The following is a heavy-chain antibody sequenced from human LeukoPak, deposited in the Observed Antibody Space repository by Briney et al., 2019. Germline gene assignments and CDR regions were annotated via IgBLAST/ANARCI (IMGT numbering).Heavy chain of an antibody. D-gene: IGHD2-2*02. CDR2: INPGNGVT. CDR3: ARDLGYCSTTSCYTWFDP. V-gene: IGHV1-2*04. CDR1: GYTFTGYY. J-gene: IGHJ5*02. Sequence: GASVKVSCKASGYTFTGYYLHWVRQAPGQGLEWMGWINPGNGVTYYAQKSQGWITMARDTSISTAYMELSSLKSDDTAVYYCARDLGYCSTTSCYTWFDPWGQGTLVTVSS.